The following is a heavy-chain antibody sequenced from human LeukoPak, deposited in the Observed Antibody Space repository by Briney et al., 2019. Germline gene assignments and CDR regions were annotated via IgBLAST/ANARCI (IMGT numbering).Heavy chain of an antibody. CDR3: TRVGFWSGYYHFDS. Sequence: SETLSLTCTVSGDSISTYYWSWVRQPPGKGLEWIGYIYYSGSTNYNPSLKSRVTISVDTSKKQFFLKLSSVTTADTAVYYCTRVGFWSGYYHFDSWGQGTLVTVSS. V-gene: IGHV4-59*01. CDR1: GDSISTYY. CDR2: IYYSGST. J-gene: IGHJ4*02. D-gene: IGHD3-3*01.